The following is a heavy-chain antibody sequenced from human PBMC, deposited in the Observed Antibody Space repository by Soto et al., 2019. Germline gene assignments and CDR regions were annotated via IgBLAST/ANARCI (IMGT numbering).Heavy chain of an antibody. CDR2: ISVYNGET. J-gene: IGHJ4*02. Sequence: QVQLVQSGTEEKKAGSSVRVSCKTSGYTFTTFAISCNRQAPGQGPEWLPRISVYNGETNYAKKAQGRVTVTTDTLTTTAYLELRSLRPVDTVVYYCARVYCGGDCFSGVDFDYWGQGTLVTVSP. CDR1: GYTFTTFA. D-gene: IGHD2-21*01. V-gene: IGHV1-18*01. CDR3: ARVYCGGDCFSGVDFDY.